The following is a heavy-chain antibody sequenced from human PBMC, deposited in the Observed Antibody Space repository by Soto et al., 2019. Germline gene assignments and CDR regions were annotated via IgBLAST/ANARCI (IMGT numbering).Heavy chain of an antibody. CDR1: GYTFTSYD. Sequence: ASVRVSCKASGYTFTSYDINWVRQATGQGLEWMGWMNPNSGNTGYAQKFQGRVTMTRNTSISTAYTELSSLRSEDTAVYYCAAEGTVTTGMDVWGQGTTVTVSS. CDR3: AAEGTVTTGMDV. CDR2: MNPNSGNT. J-gene: IGHJ6*02. V-gene: IGHV1-8*01. D-gene: IGHD4-17*01.